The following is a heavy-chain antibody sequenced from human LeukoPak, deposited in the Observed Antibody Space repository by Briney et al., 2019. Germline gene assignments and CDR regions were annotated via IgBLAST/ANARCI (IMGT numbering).Heavy chain of an antibody. Sequence: PGGSLRLSCAASGFTFSDYYMSWIRQAPGKGLEWVSYISSSGSTMYYADSVKGRFTISRDNAKNSLYLQMNSLRAEDTAVYYCAGDPETGTTYIDYWGQGTLVTVSS. CDR2: ISSSGSTM. CDR3: AGDPETGTTYIDY. V-gene: IGHV3-11*04. J-gene: IGHJ4*02. CDR1: GFTFSDYY. D-gene: IGHD1-7*01.